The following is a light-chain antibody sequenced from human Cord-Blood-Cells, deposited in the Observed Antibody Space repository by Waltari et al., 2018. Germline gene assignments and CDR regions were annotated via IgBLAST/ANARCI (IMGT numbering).Light chain of an antibody. CDR2: DVS. J-gene: IGLJ3*02. CDR3: CSYAGSYWV. V-gene: IGLV2-11*01. CDR1: TSDVGGYNY. Sequence: QSALTQPRSVSGSPGQSVTISCTGTTSDVGGYNYVPWYQQHPGKAPKLMIYDVSKQPSGVPDRFSGSKSGNTSSLTISGLQAEDEADYYCCSYAGSYWVFGGGTKLTVL.